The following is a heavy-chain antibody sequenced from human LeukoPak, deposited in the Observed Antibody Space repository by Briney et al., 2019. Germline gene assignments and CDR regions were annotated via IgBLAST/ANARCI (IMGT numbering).Heavy chain of an antibody. J-gene: IGHJ4*02. Sequence: ASVKVSCKASGYSFTSHYMHWVRQAPGQGLEWLGLINPSGSSTLYAQKFQGRVTMTRDTSISTAYMELSRLRSDDTAVYYCARGAGYDSSGYYRSFFDYWGQGTLVTVSS. V-gene: IGHV1-46*01. D-gene: IGHD3-22*01. CDR1: GYSFTSHY. CDR3: ARGAGYDSSGYYRSFFDY. CDR2: INPSGSST.